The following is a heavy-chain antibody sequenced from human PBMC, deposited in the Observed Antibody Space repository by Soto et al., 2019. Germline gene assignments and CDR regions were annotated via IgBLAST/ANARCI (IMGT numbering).Heavy chain of an antibody. CDR2: IYYSGST. V-gene: IGHV4-59*01. J-gene: IGHJ6*02. CDR1: GGSISSYY. D-gene: IGHD6-19*01. CDR3: AREMQWLGNGMDV. Sequence: SETLSLTCTVSGGSISSYYWSWIRQPPGKGLEWIGYIYYSGSTNYNPSLKSRVTISVDTPKNQFSLKLSSVTAADTAVYYCAREMQWLGNGMDVWGQGTPVTVYS.